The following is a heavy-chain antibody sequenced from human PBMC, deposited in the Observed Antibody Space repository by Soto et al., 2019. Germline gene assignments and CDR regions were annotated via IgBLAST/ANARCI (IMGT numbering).Heavy chain of an antibody. Sequence: EVQLVESGGGLVQPGGSLRLSCAASGFTFSSYSMTWVRQAPGKGPEWVSYISSSSSTIYYADSVKGRFTISRDNAKNSLYLQMNSLRDEDTAVYDCAREYCSGCRCDYYYYGIDVWGHGTPVTVS. CDR1: GFTFSSYS. CDR2: ISSSSSTI. D-gene: IGHD2-15*01. V-gene: IGHV3-48*02. CDR3: AREYCSGCRCDYYYYGIDV. J-gene: IGHJ6*02.